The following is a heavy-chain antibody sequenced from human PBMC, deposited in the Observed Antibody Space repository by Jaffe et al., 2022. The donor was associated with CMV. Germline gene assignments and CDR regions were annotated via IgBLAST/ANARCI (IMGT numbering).Heavy chain of an antibody. CDR2: INHSGST. J-gene: IGHJ6*03. CDR1: GGSFSGYY. Sequence: QVQLQQWGAGLLKPSETLSLTCAVYGGSFSGYYWSWIRQPPGKGLEWIGEINHSGSTNYNPSLKSRVTISVDTSKNQFSLKLSSVTAADTAVYYCARLLDYGDYPDYYYYYMDVWGKGTTVTVSS. D-gene: IGHD4-17*01. CDR3: ARLLDYGDYPDYYYYYMDV. V-gene: IGHV4-34*01.